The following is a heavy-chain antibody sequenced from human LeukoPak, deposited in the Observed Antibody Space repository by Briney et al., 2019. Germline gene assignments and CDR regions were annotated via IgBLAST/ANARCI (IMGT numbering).Heavy chain of an antibody. V-gene: IGHV1-18*01. CDR1: GYTFTSCG. D-gene: IGHD6-19*01. Sequence: ASVKVSCKASGYTFTSCGISWVRQAPGQGLEWMGWISAYNGNTNYAQKLQGRVTMTTDTSTSTAYMELRSLRSDDTAVYYCAKIAVADYYFDYWGQGTLVTVSS. J-gene: IGHJ4*02. CDR2: ISAYNGNT. CDR3: AKIAVADYYFDY.